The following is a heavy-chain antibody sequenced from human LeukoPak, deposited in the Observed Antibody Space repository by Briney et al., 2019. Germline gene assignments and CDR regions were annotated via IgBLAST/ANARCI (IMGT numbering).Heavy chain of an antibody. CDR2: IYHSGST. J-gene: IGHJ4*02. CDR3: ARQWELRLEFDY. Sequence: SETLSLNCAVSGYSISSGYYWGWIRQPPGKGLEWIGSIYHSGSTYYNPSLKSRVTISVDTSKNQFSLKLSSVTAADTAVYYCARQWELRLEFDYWGQGTLVTVSS. V-gene: IGHV4-38-2*01. CDR1: GYSISSGYY. D-gene: IGHD1-26*01.